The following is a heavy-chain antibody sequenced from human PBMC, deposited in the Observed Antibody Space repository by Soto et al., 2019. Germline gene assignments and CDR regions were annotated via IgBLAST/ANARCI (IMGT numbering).Heavy chain of an antibody. CDR1: GFSFSTYG. D-gene: IGHD2-21*02. CDR3: VKDHCGGDCYSDPYFDF. Sequence: QVQLVESGGGVVQPGRSLTLSCAASGFSFSTYGMHWVRQAPGKGLEWVAVIWYDGTNKYYVDSVKGRFTISRDNSKNTVYLQMNSLRAEDMAVYYCVKDHCGGDCYSDPYFDFWGQGTLVTVSS. J-gene: IGHJ4*02. CDR2: IWYDGTNK. V-gene: IGHV3-33*03.